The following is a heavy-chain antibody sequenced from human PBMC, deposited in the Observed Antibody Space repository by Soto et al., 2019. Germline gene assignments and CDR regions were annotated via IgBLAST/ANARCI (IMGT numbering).Heavy chain of an antibody. Sequence: PSVTLSLTCTVSGGSISNGGSYWSWIRQHPGKGLAWIGYIYYSGGTYYNPSLKSRVTISSDTSKNQFSLKLSAVTAADTAVYYCARSITIIGVVAMLGYWGQGTLVRVSS. V-gene: IGHV4-31*03. CDR3: ARSITIIGVVAMLGY. CDR1: GGSISNGGSY. CDR2: IYYSGGT. D-gene: IGHD3-3*01. J-gene: IGHJ4*02.